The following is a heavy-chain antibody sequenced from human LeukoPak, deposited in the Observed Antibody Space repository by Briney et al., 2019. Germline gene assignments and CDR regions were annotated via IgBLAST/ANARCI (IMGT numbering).Heavy chain of an antibody. D-gene: IGHD4-17*01. Sequence: SETLSLTCAVYGGSFSGYYWSWIRQPPGKGLEWIGEINHSGSTNYNPSLKSRVTISVDTSKNQFSLKLSSVTAADTAVYYCARGAGDRAYYYYGMDVWGQGTTVTVSS. V-gene: IGHV4-34*01. CDR1: GGSFSGYY. J-gene: IGHJ6*02. CDR2: INHSGST. CDR3: ARGAGDRAYYYYGMDV.